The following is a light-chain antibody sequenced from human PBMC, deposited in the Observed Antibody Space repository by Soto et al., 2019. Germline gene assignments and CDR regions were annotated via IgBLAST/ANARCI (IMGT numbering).Light chain of an antibody. V-gene: IGLV7-46*01. Sequence: QAVVSQEPSLTVSPGGTVTLTCGSSVGPVTGAQYPDWFQQKPGQAPTTLIFDTNNKHSWTPARFSGSLLGGRAALTLSGAQPEDEADYYCLLSYNDIKIFGGGTQLTVL. J-gene: IGLJ7*01. CDR3: LLSYNDIKI. CDR2: DTN. CDR1: VGPVTGAQY.